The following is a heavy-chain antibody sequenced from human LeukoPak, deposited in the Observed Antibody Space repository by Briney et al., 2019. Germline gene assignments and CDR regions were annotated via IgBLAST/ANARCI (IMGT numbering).Heavy chain of an antibody. D-gene: IGHD3-9*01. Sequence: PGGSLRLSCAASGFTFSSYGMHWVRQAPGKGLEWVAVISYDGSNKYYADSVKGRFTISRDNSKNTLYLQMNSLRAEDTAVYYCARGLVIADDAFDIWGQGTMVTVSS. V-gene: IGHV3-30*03. J-gene: IGHJ3*02. CDR3: ARGLVIADDAFDI. CDR2: ISYDGSNK. CDR1: GFTFSSYG.